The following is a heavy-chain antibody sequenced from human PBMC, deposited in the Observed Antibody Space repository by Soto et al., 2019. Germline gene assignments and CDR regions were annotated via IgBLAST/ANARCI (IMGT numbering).Heavy chain of an antibody. D-gene: IGHD1-1*01. CDR1: GYTFTSYY. Sequence: QVQLVQSGAEVKKPGASVKVSCKASGYTFTSYYMHWVRQAPGQGLEWMGIINPSGGSTSYAQKFQGRVTMTRDTSTSTVYMELSSLRSEDTAVYYCARPRNDGLGIDAFDIWGQGTMVTVSS. J-gene: IGHJ3*02. V-gene: IGHV1-46*01. CDR2: INPSGGST. CDR3: ARPRNDGLGIDAFDI.